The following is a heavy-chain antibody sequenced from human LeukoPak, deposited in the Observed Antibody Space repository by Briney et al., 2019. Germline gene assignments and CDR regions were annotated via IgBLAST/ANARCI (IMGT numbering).Heavy chain of an antibody. Sequence: SETLSLTCAVYGGSFSGYYWSWIRHPPGKGLEWIGEINHSGSTNYNPSLKSRVTISVDTSKNQFSLKLSSVTAADTAVYYCARERYSYAYGMDVWGQGTTVTVSS. J-gene: IGHJ6*02. CDR1: GGSFSGYY. D-gene: IGHD5-18*01. CDR3: ARERYSYAYGMDV. V-gene: IGHV4-34*01. CDR2: INHSGST.